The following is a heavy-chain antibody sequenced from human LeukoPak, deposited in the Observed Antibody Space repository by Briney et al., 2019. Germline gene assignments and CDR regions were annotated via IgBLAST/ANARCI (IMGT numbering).Heavy chain of an antibody. J-gene: IGHJ4*02. D-gene: IGHD4-17*01. CDR3: ASLRVTTNSSYFDY. Sequence: GASVKVSCKASGGTFSSYAISWVRQAPGQGLEWMGGIIPIFGTANYAQKFQGRVTITADESTSTAYMELSSLRSEDTAVYYCASLRVTTNSSYFDYWGQGTLVTVSS. CDR1: GGTFSSYA. CDR2: IIPIFGTA. V-gene: IGHV1-69*13.